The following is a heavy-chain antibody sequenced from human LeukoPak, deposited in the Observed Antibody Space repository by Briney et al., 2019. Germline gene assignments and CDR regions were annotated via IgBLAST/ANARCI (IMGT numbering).Heavy chain of an antibody. J-gene: IGHJ4*02. Sequence: PGGSLRLSCAASGFTFGSHWMHWVRQAPGKGLVWVSRISSDGSSTSYADSVKGRFTISRDNAKNTLYLQMNSLRAEDTDVYYCASGNWNDRYYFDYWGQGTLVTVSS. CDR1: GFTFGSHW. V-gene: IGHV3-74*01. CDR2: ISSDGSST. D-gene: IGHD1-1*01. CDR3: ASGNWNDRYYFDY.